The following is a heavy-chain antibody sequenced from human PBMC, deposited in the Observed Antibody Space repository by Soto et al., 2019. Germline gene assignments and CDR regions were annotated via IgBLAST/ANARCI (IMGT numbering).Heavy chain of an antibody. Sequence: EVQLVESGGGLVQPGGSLRLSCAASGFTFSSYWMSWVRQAPGKGLEWVANIKQDGSEKYYVDSVKGRFTISRDNAKNSLYLQMNSLRAEDTAVYYCARDLRGGYGDYMDYWGQGTLVTVSS. J-gene: IGHJ4*02. CDR2: IKQDGSEK. CDR3: ARDLRGGYGDYMDY. CDR1: GFTFSSYW. V-gene: IGHV3-7*01. D-gene: IGHD4-17*01.